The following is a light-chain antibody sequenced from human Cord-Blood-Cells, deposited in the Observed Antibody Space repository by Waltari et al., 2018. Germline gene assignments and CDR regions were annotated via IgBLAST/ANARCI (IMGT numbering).Light chain of an antibody. V-gene: IGLV2-14*01. CDR3: SSYTSSSTPHVV. Sequence: QSALTQPASVSGSPGQSLTISCTGTSSDVGGFNYVSWCQQHPGKAPKLMIYDVSNRPSGVSNRFSGSKSGNTASLTISGLQAEDEADYYCSSYTSSSTPHVVFGGGTKLTVL. CDR1: SSDVGGFNY. J-gene: IGLJ2*01. CDR2: DVS.